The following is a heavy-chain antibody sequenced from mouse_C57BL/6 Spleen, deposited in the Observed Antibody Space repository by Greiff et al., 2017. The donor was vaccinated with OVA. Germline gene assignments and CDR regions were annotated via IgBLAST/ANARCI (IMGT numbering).Heavy chain of an antibody. J-gene: IGHJ2*01. CDR1: GYAFSSSW. CDR3: ARNVGGENYFDY. V-gene: IGHV1-82*01. Sequence: QVQLQQSGPELVKPGASVKISCKASGYAFSSSWMNWVKQRPGKGLEWIGRIYPGDGDTNYNGKFKGKATLTADKSSSTAYMQLSSLTSEDSAVDFCARNVGGENYFDYWGQGTTLTVSS. CDR2: IYPGDGDT. D-gene: IGHD3-3*01.